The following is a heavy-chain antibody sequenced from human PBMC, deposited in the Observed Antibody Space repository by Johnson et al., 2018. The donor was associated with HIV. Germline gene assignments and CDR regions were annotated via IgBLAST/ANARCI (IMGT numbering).Heavy chain of an antibody. D-gene: IGHD3-22*01. CDR3: ARDRGYYDSSGPPADAFDI. CDR1: GFTFSSHD. CDR2: ISYDGSNK. V-gene: IGHV3-30*03. J-gene: IGHJ3*02. Sequence: QMLLVESGGGVVQPGRSLRVSCGASGFTFSSHDMHWVRQAPGKGLEWVAVISYDGSNKYYAASVKGRFTISIDNSKNTLYLQMNSLRAEDTAVYYCARDRGYYDSSGPPADAFDIWGQGTMVTVSS.